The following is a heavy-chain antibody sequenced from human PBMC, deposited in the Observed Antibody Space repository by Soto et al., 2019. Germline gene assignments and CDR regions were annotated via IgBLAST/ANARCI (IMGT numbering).Heavy chain of an antibody. Sequence: ESLKISCAASGFTFITSDFHWVLEAPGKGLEWVSTIRGDGGQTHYTDSVKGRFSISRDNSKNTVYLQMDSLRAEDTAMYFCARDVGLDSDDFFAYWGQGTQVTVSS. V-gene: IGHV3-23*01. CDR3: ARDVGLDSDDFFAY. D-gene: IGHD3-9*01. J-gene: IGHJ4*02. CDR2: IRGDGGQT. CDR1: GFTFITSD.